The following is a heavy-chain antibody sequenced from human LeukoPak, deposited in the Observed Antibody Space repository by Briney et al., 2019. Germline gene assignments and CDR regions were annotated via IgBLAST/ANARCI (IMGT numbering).Heavy chain of an antibody. V-gene: IGHV4-39*01. D-gene: IGHD2-21*02. CDR1: GSSISSSSYY. CDR2: IYYSGST. J-gene: IGHJ3*02. Sequence: PSETLSLTCTVSGSSISSSSYYWGWIRQPPGKGLEWIGSIYYSGSTYYNPSLKSRVTISVDTSKNQFSLKLSSVTAADTAVYYCARGVGGAYCGGDCPSDAFDIWGQGTMVTVSS. CDR3: ARGVGGAYCGGDCPSDAFDI.